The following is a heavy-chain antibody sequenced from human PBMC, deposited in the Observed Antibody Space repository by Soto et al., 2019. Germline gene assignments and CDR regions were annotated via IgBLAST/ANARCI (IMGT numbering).Heavy chain of an antibody. CDR3: ATLPHYGDPNAGF. V-gene: IGHV4-39*02. J-gene: IGHJ4*02. CDR2: IYYSGSP. CDR1: DDSISSSKYY. Sequence: SETLSLTCTFSDDSISSSKYYWGWIRQPPGKGLEWIGSIYYSGSPHYNSSLKSRVTISVDTPKNHFSLKLTSMTAADTAVYYCATLPHYGDPNAGFWGQGILVTVSS. D-gene: IGHD4-17*01.